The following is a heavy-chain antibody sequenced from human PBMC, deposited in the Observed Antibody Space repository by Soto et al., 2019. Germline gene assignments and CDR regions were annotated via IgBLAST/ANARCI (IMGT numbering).Heavy chain of an antibody. J-gene: IGHJ5*02. CDR3: ARYGSGSSVWFDP. D-gene: IGHD3-10*01. CDR1: GGSISSGPYS. CDR2: FYYSEST. Sequence: SETLSLTCTVSGGSISSGPYSWGWIRQPPGEGLEWIGTFYYSESTYYNPSLESRVTISVDTSKNQFSLKLSSATAADTAVYYCARYGSGSSVWFDPWGQGTLVTVSS. V-gene: IGHV4-39*07.